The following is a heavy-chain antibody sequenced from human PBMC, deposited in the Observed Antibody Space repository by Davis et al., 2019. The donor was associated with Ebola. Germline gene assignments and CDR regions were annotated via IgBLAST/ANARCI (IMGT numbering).Heavy chain of an antibody. CDR1: GFTFSTYT. Sequence: GESLKISCAASGFTFSTYTMNWVRQAPGKGLEWVSYTSSSGSTVYYRDSVKGRFTMSRDNAKNSLYLQMNSLRAGDTAVYYCAKSHCSGGSCPYYFDFWGQGTQVTVSS. V-gene: IGHV3-48*01. J-gene: IGHJ4*02. D-gene: IGHD2-15*01. CDR2: TSSSGSTV. CDR3: AKSHCSGGSCPYYFDF.